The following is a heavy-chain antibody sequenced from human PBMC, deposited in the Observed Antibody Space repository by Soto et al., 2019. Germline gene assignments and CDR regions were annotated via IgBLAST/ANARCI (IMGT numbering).Heavy chain of an antibody. CDR3: AKDMAAVAGSDAFDI. CDR1: GFTFDDYA. CDR2: ISWNSGSI. D-gene: IGHD6-19*01. Sequence: GGSLRLSCAASGFTFDDYAMHWVRQAPGKGLEWVSGISWNSGSIGYADSGKGRFTISRDNAKNSLYLQMNSLRAEDTALYYCAKDMAAVAGSDAFDIWGQGTMVTVSS. J-gene: IGHJ3*02. V-gene: IGHV3-9*01.